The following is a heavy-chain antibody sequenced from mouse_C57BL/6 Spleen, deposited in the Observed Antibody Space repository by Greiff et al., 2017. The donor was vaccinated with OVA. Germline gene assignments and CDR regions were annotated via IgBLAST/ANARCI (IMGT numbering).Heavy chain of an antibody. CDR2: IYPGNGDT. J-gene: IGHJ3*01. D-gene: IGHD2-4*01. CDR1: GYTFTSSW. V-gene: IGHV1-5*01. CDR3: TYDYDEAWFAY. Sequence: EVQLQQSGTVLARPGASVKMSCKTSGYTFTSSWMHWVKQRPGQGLEWIGAIYPGNGDTSYNQKFKGKAKLTAVTSASTAYMELSSLTNEDSAVYYCTYDYDEAWFAYWGQGTLVTVSA.